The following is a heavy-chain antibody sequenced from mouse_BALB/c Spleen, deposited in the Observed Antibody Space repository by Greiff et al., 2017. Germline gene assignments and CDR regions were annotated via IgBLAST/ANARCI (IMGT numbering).Heavy chain of an antibody. V-gene: IGHV3-2*02. CDR2: ISYSGST. CDR3: ARYYGSSLYAMDY. J-gene: IGHJ4*01. D-gene: IGHD1-1*01. CDR1: GYSITSDYA. Sequence: EVMLVESGPGLVKPSQSLSLTCTVTGYSITSDYAWNWIRQFPGNKLEWMGYISYSGSTSYNPSLKSRISITRDTSKNQFFLQLNSVTTEDTATYYCARYYGSSLYAMDYWGQGTSVTVSS.